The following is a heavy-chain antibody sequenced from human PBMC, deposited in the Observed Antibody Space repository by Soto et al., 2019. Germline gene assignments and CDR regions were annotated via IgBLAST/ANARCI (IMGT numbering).Heavy chain of an antibody. CDR3: ATGDRRGHYS. V-gene: IGHV4-61*01. Sequence: QVQLQESGPGLVKPSETLSLTCTVSGGSVSSGSYYWSWIRQPPGKGLEWIGYIYYSGSTNYNPSLQSRVTISAGTSKNQFFMKLSSVTAADTAVYYGATGDRRGHYSWGQGTLFTVSS. J-gene: IGHJ4*02. CDR2: IYYSGST. CDR1: GGSVSSGSYY. D-gene: IGHD3-3*01.